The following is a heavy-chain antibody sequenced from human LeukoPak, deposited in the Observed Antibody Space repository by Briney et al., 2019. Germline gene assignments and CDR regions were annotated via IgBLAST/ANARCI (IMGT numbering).Heavy chain of an antibody. D-gene: IGHD3-16*02. CDR2: ISSSSSTI. J-gene: IGHJ4*02. CDR3: ARVPDVFAFGGVIVASDY. CDR1: GFTFSSYS. Sequence: PGGSLRLSCAASGFTFSSYSVNWVRQAPGKGLEWISYISSSSSTIYYADSVKGRFTISRDNAKNSLYLQMNTLRDEDTAVYSCARVPDVFAFGGVIVASDYWGQGTLVTVSS. V-gene: IGHV3-48*02.